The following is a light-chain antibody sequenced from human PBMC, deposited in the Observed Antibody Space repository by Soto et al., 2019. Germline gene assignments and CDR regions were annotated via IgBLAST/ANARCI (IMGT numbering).Light chain of an antibody. CDR3: VSYAGSSQPA. CDR2: DVN. CDR1: SSDVGGYNY. J-gene: IGLJ2*01. V-gene: IGLV2-8*01. Sequence: QSALTQPPSVSGSPGQSVAISCSGTSSDVGGYNYVSWYQQYPGRAPKLMIHDVNKRPSGVPDRFFGSKSGNTASLTVSGLQAEDEADYYCVSYAGSSQPAFGGGTKLTVL.